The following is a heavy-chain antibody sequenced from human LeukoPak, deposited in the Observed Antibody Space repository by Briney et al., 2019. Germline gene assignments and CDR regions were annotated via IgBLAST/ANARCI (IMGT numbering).Heavy chain of an antibody. D-gene: IGHD5-18*01. CDR1: GGTFSSYA. Sequence: ASVKVSCKASGGTFSSYAISWVRQAPGQGLEWMGRIIPILGIANYAQKFQGRVTITADKSTSTAYMELSSLRSEDTAVYYCARLHSYVDTAMVRVDYWGQGTLVTVSS. V-gene: IGHV1-69*04. CDR3: ARLHSYVDTAMVRVDY. J-gene: IGHJ4*02. CDR2: IIPILGIA.